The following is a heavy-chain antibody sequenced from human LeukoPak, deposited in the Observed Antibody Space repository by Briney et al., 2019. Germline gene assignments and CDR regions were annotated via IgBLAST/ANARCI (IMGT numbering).Heavy chain of an antibody. CDR3: ARVSSYYGSGSYSDY. Sequence: SVKVSCKASGGTFSSYAISWVRQAPGQGLEWMGRIIPILGIANYAQKFQGRVTITADKSTSTAYMELSSLRSDDTAVYYCARVSSYYGSGSYSDYWGQGTLVTVSS. J-gene: IGHJ4*02. D-gene: IGHD3-10*01. V-gene: IGHV1-69*04. CDR1: GGTFSSYA. CDR2: IIPILGIA.